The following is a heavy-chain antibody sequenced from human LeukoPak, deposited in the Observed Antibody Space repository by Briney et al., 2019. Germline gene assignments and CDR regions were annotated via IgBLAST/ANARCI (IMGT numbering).Heavy chain of an antibody. V-gene: IGHV3-48*01. Sequence: GGSLRLSCAASGFTVSSNYMKWVRQAPGKGLEWVSYIGSSSSTIYYADSVKGRFTISRDNAKNSLFLQMNSLRAEDTAVFFCARGLQWLAPEPFDYWGQGTPVTVSS. CDR1: GFTVSSNY. CDR3: ARGLQWLAPEPFDY. J-gene: IGHJ4*02. CDR2: IGSSSSTI. D-gene: IGHD6-19*01.